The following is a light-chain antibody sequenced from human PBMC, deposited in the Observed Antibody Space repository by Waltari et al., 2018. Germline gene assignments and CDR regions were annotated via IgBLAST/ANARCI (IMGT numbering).Light chain of an antibody. V-gene: IGLV2-14*03. J-gene: IGLJ3*02. CDR3: SSYTADTTRV. CDR2: YVN. Sequence: QSPLTQPASVSGSPGQSITISCSGTSSDVGRYKDVSWFQQLPGKAPKLMIYYVNNRPAGGSPRFSGSKTGNTASLTISGLQAEDEADDYCSSYTADTTRVFGGGTKLTVL. CDR1: SSDVGRYKD.